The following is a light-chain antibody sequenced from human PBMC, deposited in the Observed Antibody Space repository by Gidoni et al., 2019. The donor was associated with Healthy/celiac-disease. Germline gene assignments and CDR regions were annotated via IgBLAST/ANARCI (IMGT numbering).Light chain of an antibody. CDR1: SSNIGAGYD. CDR3: QSYDSSLSGVV. Sequence: SVLTQPPSVSWAPGQRVPISCTGSSSNIGAGYDVHWYQQLPGTAPKLLIYGNSNRPSGVPDRFSGSKSGTSASLAITGLQAEDEADYYCQSYDSSLSGVVFGGGTKLTVL. CDR2: GNS. V-gene: IGLV1-40*01. J-gene: IGLJ2*01.